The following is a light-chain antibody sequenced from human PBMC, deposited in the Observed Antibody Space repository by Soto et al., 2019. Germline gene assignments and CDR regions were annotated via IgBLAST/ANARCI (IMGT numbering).Light chain of an antibody. CDR3: EAWDDSHNELYV. V-gene: IGLV1-44*01. Sequence: QSVLTQPPSVSGTPGQRVTVSCSGGRSNIGSNTVHWYQQLPGAAPKLLIYRDTQRPSGVPDPFAASKSATSASLAISGPQSEDEGDYYCEAWDDSHNELYVFGTGTKVS. CDR1: RSNIGSNT. CDR2: RDT. J-gene: IGLJ1*01.